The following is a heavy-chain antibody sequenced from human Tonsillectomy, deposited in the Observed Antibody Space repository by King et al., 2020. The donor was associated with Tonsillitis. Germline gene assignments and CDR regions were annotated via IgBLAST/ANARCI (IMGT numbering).Heavy chain of an antibody. CDR3: ARQFSNIPEYYYYYMDV. CDR1: GGTFSSYA. J-gene: IGHJ6*03. CDR2: SIPILGIA. Sequence: QLVQSGAEVKKPGSSVKVSCKASGGTFSSYAISWVRQAPGQGLEWMGRSIPILGIANYAQKFQGGVTITADKSTSTAYMVLSSPRSEDTALYYCARQFSNIPEYYYYYMDVWGKGTTVTVSS. D-gene: IGHD1-14*01. V-gene: IGHV1-69*09.